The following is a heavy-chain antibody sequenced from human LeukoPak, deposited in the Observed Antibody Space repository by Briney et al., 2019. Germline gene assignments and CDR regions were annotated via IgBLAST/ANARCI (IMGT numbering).Heavy chain of an antibody. V-gene: IGHV4-4*07. Sequence: SETLSLTCTVSGGSISSYYWSWIRQPAGKGLEWIGRIYTSGSTNYNPSLKSRVTMSVDTSKNQFSLKLSSVTAADTAVYYCARGGMVRGVITVYYYYYMDVWGKGTTVTISS. CDR2: IYTSGST. CDR3: ARGGMVRGVITVYYYYYMDV. D-gene: IGHD3-10*01. CDR1: GGSISSYY. J-gene: IGHJ6*03.